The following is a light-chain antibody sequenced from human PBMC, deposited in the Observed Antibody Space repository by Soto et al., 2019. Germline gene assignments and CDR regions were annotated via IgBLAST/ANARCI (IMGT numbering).Light chain of an antibody. CDR2: EVT. CDR1: SSDIGIYKY. Sequence: QSVLTQPASVSGSPGQSIAISCTGSSSDIGIYKYVSWYQQHPGKVPKLIIYEVTNRPSGVSNRFSGSKSGNTASLTISGLQAEDEADYYCSSYTTSSTRVFGPGTKLTAL. CDR3: SSYTTSSTRV. J-gene: IGLJ1*01. V-gene: IGLV2-14*01.